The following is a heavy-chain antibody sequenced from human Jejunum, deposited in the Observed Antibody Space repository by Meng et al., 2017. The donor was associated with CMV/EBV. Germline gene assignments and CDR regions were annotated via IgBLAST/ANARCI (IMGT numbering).Heavy chain of an antibody. J-gene: IGHJ4*02. CDR1: GLTFSSCG. CDR2: LRFDGNNE. CDR3: AKDRVFDY. V-gene: IGHV3-30*02. Sequence: LSCAASGLTFSSCGMHWVRQAPGRGLEWVAFLRFDGNNEYYADSVKGRFTVSRDNSKNTLYLQMNSLRAEDTAVYYCAKDRVFDYWGQGTLVTVSS.